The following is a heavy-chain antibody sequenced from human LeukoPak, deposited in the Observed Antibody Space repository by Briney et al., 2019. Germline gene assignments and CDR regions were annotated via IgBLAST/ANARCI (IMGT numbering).Heavy chain of an antibody. CDR2: INPNSGGT. CDR3: AREEKCSGGSCYYY. D-gene: IGHD2-15*01. Sequence: ASLKVSCKASGYTFTGYYMHWVRQAPGQGLEWMGRINPNSGGTNYAQKFQGRVTMTRDTSISTAYMELSRLRSDDTAVYYCAREEKCSGGSCYYYWGQGTLVTVSS. CDR1: GYTFTGYY. V-gene: IGHV1-2*06. J-gene: IGHJ4*02.